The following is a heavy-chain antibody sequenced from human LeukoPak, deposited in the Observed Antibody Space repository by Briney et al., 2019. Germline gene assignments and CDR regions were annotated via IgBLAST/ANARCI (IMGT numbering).Heavy chain of an antibody. CDR2: IYYSGST. V-gene: IGHV4-31*03. CDR3: ARGYYDSSGYYYYLFDY. J-gene: IGHJ4*02. D-gene: IGHD3-22*01. CDR1: GGSISSGGYY. Sequence: SQTLSLTCTVSGGSISSGGYYWSWIRQHPGKGLEWIVYIYYSGSTYYNPSLKSRFTISVDTSKNQFSLKLSSVTAADTAVYYCARGYYDSSGYYYYLFDYWGQGTLVTVSS.